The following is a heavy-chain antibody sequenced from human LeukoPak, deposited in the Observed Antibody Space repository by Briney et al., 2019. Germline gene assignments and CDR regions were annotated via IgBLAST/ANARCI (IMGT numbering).Heavy chain of an antibody. CDR3: AKSVRYFDWYRFDY. Sequence: SGGSLRLYCAASGFTVSSNYMSWVRQAPGKGLEWVSVISGSGGSTYYADSVKGRFTISRDNSKNTLYLQMNSLRAEDTAVYYCAKSVRYFDWYRFDYWGQGTLVTVSS. V-gene: IGHV3-23*01. CDR2: ISGSGGST. D-gene: IGHD3-9*01. CDR1: GFTVSSNY. J-gene: IGHJ4*02.